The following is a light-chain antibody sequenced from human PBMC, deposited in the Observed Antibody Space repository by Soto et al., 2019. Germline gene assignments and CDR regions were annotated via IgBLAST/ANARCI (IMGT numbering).Light chain of an antibody. Sequence: DIQMTQSPSSLSASVGDTVTITCRASQGISNSLAWYQQKPGKVPDLLIYAASTLQSGVPSRFSGSGSGTDFTPTISSPHPEYVPTFYCQEYHSPPFTFGPGIKVDMK. V-gene: IGKV1-27*01. CDR1: QGISNS. J-gene: IGKJ3*01. CDR2: AAS. CDR3: QEYHSPPFT.